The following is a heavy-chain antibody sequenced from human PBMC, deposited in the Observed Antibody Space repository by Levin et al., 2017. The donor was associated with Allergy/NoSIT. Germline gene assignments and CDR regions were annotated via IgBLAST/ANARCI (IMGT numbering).Heavy chain of an antibody. Sequence: KISCKASGGTFSSYAISWVRQAPGQGLEWMGRIIPILGIANYAQKFQGRVTITADKSTSTAYMELSSLRSEDTAVYYCARHRDSRYYYYMDVWGKGTTVTVSS. CDR1: GGTFSSYA. J-gene: IGHJ6*03. CDR3: ARHRDSRYYYYMDV. V-gene: IGHV1-69*04. CDR2: IIPILGIA.